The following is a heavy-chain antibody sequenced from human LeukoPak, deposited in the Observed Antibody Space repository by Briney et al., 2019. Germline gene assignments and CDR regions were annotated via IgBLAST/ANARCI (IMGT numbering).Heavy chain of an antibody. V-gene: IGHV3-74*01. CDR2: INSDGSST. D-gene: IGHD3-3*01. Sequence: GGSLRLSCAASGFTFSSYWMHWVRQAPGKGLVWVSRINSDGSSTSYADSVKGRFTISRDNAKNTLYLQMNSLRAEDTAVYYCAGGGEYYDFWSGYYCDYWGQGTLVTVSS. CDR3: AGGGEYYDFWSGYYCDY. CDR1: GFTFSSYW. J-gene: IGHJ4*02.